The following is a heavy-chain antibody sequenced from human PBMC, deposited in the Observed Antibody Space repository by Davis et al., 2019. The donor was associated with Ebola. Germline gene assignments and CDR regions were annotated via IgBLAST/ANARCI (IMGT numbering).Heavy chain of an antibody. J-gene: IGHJ4*02. Sequence: GGSLRLSCAASGFIVSDKYMSWVRQAPGKGLEWVAIISYDGTNKYYADSVKGRFTISRDNSKNTLYLQMNSLRAEDTAVYYCAKEGDYYGSGSYGDYWGQGTLVTVSS. V-gene: IGHV3-30*18. CDR2: ISYDGTNK. D-gene: IGHD3-10*01. CDR1: GFIVSDKY. CDR3: AKEGDYYGSGSYGDY.